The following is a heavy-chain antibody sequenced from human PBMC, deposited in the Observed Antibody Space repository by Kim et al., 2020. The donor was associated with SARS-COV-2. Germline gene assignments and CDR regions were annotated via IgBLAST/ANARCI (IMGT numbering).Heavy chain of an antibody. Sequence: GGSLRLSCAASGFKFDDYSMHWVRQAPGKGLEWVSLIGGDGKSTYYADSVRGRFTISRDNGENSLHLQMNSLRIEDTVLYYCAKHSRWAKKVFWSGLSEYHPYSGMVVCGRGTTVTVSS. CDR2: IGGDGKST. D-gene: IGHD3-3*01. V-gene: IGHV3-43*02. CDR1: GFKFDDYS. J-gene: IGHJ6*02. CDR3: AKHSRWAKKVFWSGLSEYHPYSGMVV.